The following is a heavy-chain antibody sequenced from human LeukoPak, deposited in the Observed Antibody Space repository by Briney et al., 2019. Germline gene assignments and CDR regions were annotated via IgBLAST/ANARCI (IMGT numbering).Heavy chain of an antibody. V-gene: IGHV4-61*01. CDR3: ARVGTRGFGDYYFDY. J-gene: IGHJ4*02. D-gene: IGHD3-10*01. CDR1: GGSVRSDTYY. Sequence: SETLSLTCTVSGGSVRSDTYYWSWIRQPPGKGLEWIGYIYYSGSTNYNPSLKSRVTISVDTSKNQFSLKLSSVTAADTAVYYCARVGTRGFGDYYFDYWGQGTLVTVSS. CDR2: IYYSGST.